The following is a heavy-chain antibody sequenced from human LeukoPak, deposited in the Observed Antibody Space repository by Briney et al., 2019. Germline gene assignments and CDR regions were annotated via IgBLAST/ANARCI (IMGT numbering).Heavy chain of an antibody. V-gene: IGHV3-48*03. J-gene: IGHJ6*03. CDR3: AKTACYYDSSGYYDSDYYYYYLDV. D-gene: IGHD3-22*01. CDR2: ISSSGSTI. CDR1: GFTFSSYE. Sequence: GGSLRLSCAASGFTFSSYEMNWVRQAPGKGLEWVSYISSSGSTIYYADSVKGRFTISRDNSKNTLSLQMNSLRAEDTAVYYCAKTACYYDSSGYYDSDYYYYYLDVWGKGTTVTISS.